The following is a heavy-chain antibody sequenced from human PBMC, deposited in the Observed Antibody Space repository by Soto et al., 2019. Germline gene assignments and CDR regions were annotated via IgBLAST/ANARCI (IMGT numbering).Heavy chain of an antibody. CDR2: IYYTGKT. CDR3: ASGSSASAYIDY. V-gene: IGHV4-59*13. J-gene: IGHJ4*02. CDR1: GGSISTYY. D-gene: IGHD6-13*01. Sequence: PSETLSLTCTVTGGSISTYYWSWIRQPPGKGLEWIGYIYYTGKTNYNPSLKSRVTISVDTSTNEFSLRLTSVTAADTAVYYCASGSSASAYIDYWGRGTLVTVSS.